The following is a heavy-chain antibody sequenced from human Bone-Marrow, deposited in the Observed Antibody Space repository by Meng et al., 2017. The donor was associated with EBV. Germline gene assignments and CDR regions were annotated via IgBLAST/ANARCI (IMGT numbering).Heavy chain of an antibody. CDR1: GLALSTSGVG. D-gene: IGHD4-11*01. Sequence: TVRECGPTLVIPTEIVSLAWTFTGLALSTSGVGVGLIRQPPGKALEWLALIYWDDDKRYRPSLKSRLTSTRDTSKNRLVLTMTNMDPVDTATYYLAHRRDNYTNYWYFNLWGRGTLVTVSS. V-gene: IGHV2-5*02. J-gene: IGHJ2*01. CDR3: AHRRDNYTNYWYFNL. CDR2: IYWDDDK.